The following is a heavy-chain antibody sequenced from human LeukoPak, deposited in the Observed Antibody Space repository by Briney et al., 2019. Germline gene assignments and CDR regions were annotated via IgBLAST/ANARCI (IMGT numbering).Heavy chain of an antibody. J-gene: IGHJ4*02. Sequence: SETLSLTCTVSGGSISSHYWSWIRQPPGKGLEGIGYIYYSWSTNYNPSLKSRVTISVDTSKNQFSLKLSSVTAADTAVYYCARDRPSGDLDYWGQGTLVNVSS. CDR3: ARDRPSGDLDY. CDR2: IYYSWST. D-gene: IGHD3-10*01. V-gene: IGHV4-59*11. CDR1: GGSISSHY.